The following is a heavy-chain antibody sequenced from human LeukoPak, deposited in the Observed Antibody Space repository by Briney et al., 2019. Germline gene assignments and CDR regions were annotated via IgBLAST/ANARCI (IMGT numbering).Heavy chain of an antibody. V-gene: IGHV3-7*01. Sequence: GGSLRLSCAASGFTVSSYWMSWVRQAPGKGLEWVANIKQDGSEKDYVDSVKGRFTIARDNAKNSLYLQMNSLRAEDTAVYYCAGYRRSSGWFDPWGQGTLVTVSS. CDR1: GFTVSSYW. D-gene: IGHD6-6*01. CDR2: IKQDGSEK. CDR3: AGYRRSSGWFDP. J-gene: IGHJ5*02.